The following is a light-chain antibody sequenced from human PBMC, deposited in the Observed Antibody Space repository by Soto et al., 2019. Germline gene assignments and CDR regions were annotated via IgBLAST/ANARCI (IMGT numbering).Light chain of an antibody. CDR1: SRDVGDYNY. CDR3: SSYTSSSTYV. Sequence: QSLLSQPASVSGSTGQSITISCTEASRDVGDYNYVSWYQHQPGKAPKLLIYEVNNRPSGVSDRFSGSKSGNVASLTISWLQAEDEADYYCSSYTSSSTYVFGHGTMVTVL. V-gene: IGLV2-14*01. J-gene: IGLJ1*01. CDR2: EVN.